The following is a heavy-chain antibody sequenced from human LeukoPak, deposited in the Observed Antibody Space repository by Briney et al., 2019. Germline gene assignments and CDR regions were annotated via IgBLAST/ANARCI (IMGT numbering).Heavy chain of an antibody. J-gene: IGHJ4*02. V-gene: IGHV1-69*04. Sequence: ASVKVSCKASGGTFSSYAISWVRQAPGQGLKWMGRIIPILGIANYAQKFQGRVTITADKSTSTAYMELSSLRSEDTAVYYCARSGGLVTTLDYWGQGTLVTVSS. CDR2: IIPILGIA. CDR1: GGTFSSYA. D-gene: IGHD3/OR15-3a*01. CDR3: ARSGGLVTTLDY.